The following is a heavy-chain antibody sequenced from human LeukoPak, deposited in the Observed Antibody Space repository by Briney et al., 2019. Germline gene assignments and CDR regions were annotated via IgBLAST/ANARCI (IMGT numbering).Heavy chain of an antibody. CDR3: AKVAKGNIVVVTALDY. Sequence: PGGSLRLSCGASGFTFSSYAMHWVRQAPGKGLEWVAIISYDGSNKFYADSVKGRFTISRDNSKNTLYLQMNSLGPEDTAMYYCAKVAKGNIVVVTALDYWGPGTLVTVFS. CDR2: ISYDGSNK. J-gene: IGHJ4*02. V-gene: IGHV3-30*18. CDR1: GFTFSSYA. D-gene: IGHD2-21*02.